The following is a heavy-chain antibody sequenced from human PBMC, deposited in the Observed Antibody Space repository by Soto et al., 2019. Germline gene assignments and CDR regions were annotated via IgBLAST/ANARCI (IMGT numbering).Heavy chain of an antibody. CDR2: IYYSGST. J-gene: IGHJ4*02. CDR1: GGSISSGDYY. Sequence: SETLSLTCTVSGGSISSGDYYWSWIRQPPGKGLEWIGYIYYSGSTYYNPSLKSRVTISVDTSKNQSSLKLSSVTAADTAVYYCARGRSVYGDYLIYWGQGTLVTVSS. V-gene: IGHV4-30-4*01. CDR3: ARGRSVYGDYLIY. D-gene: IGHD4-17*01.